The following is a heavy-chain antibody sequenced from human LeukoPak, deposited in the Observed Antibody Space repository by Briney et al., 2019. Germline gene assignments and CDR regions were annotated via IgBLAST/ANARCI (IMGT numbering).Heavy chain of an antibody. V-gene: IGHV1-2*02. CDR3: AREIEYSSSPGEGGAFDI. J-gene: IGHJ3*02. CDR1: GYTFTGYY. D-gene: IGHD6-6*01. CDR2: INPNNGGT. Sequence: ASVKVSCKASGYTFTGYYMHWVRQAPGQGLEWMGWINPNNGGTNYAQKFQGRVTMTRDTSISTAYMELSRLRSDDTAVYYCAREIEYSSSPGEGGAFDIWGQGTMVTVSS.